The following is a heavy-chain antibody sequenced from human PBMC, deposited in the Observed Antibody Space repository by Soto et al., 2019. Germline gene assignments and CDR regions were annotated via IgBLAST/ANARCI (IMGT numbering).Heavy chain of an antibody. V-gene: IGHV5-51*01. D-gene: IGHD6-13*01. J-gene: IGHJ4*02. CDR1: GYSFTSYW. Sequence: GESLKISCKGSGYSFTSYWIGWVRQMPGKGLEWMGIIYPGDSDTRYSPSFQGQVTISADKSISTAYLQWSSLKASDTAMYYCARHPYSSSWYPRYYFDYWGQGTLVTVSS. CDR3: ARHPYSSSWYPRYYFDY. CDR2: IYPGDSDT.